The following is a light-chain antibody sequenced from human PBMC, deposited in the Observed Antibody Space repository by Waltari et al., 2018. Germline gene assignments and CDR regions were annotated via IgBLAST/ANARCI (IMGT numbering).Light chain of an antibody. CDR1: SGSIGSNY. CDR3: QSYDSSNVV. Sequence: NFMLTQPHSGSESPGKTVAIACTRSSGSIGSNYVQWYQQRPGTAPTTVIYEDNQRPSGVPYRVSCSIGSSSNAASLTSSGLRTEDEADYCCQSYDSSNVVFGGGTKLTVL. J-gene: IGLJ2*01. V-gene: IGLV6-57*03. CDR2: EDN.